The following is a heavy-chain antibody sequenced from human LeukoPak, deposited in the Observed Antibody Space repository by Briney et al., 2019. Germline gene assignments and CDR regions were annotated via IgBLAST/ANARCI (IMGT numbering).Heavy chain of an antibody. V-gene: IGHV4-34*01. CDR2: INHSGST. J-gene: IGHJ4*02. Sequence: PSETLSLTCAVYGGPFSGYYWSWIRQPPGKGLEWIGEINHSGSTNYNPSLKSRVTISVDTSKNQFSLKLSSVTAADTAVYYCNYYGSGSYYNVLDYWGQGTLATVSS. CDR3: NYYGSGSYYNVLDY. D-gene: IGHD3-10*01. CDR1: GGPFSGYY.